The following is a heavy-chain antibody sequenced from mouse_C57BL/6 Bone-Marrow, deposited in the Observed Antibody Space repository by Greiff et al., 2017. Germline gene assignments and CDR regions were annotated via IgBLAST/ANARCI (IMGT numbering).Heavy chain of an antibody. CDR1: GYTFTDYY. CDR2: INPYNGGT. Sequence: EVQLQQPGPVLVKPGASVKMSCKASGYTFTDYYMNWVKQSHGQGLEWIGVINPYNGGTSYNQKFKSKATLTVDKSSSTAYMELNSLTSEDSAVYSGARYYDGSSYERLWFAYWGQGTLVTVSA. J-gene: IGHJ3*01. CDR3: ARYYDGSSYERLWFAY. D-gene: IGHD1-1*01. V-gene: IGHV1-19*01.